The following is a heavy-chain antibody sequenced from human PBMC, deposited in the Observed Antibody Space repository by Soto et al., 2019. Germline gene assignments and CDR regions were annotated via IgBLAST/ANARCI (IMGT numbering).Heavy chain of an antibody. J-gene: IGHJ4*02. CDR1: GFTFSSYA. D-gene: IGHD3-3*01. Sequence: GGSLRLSCAASGFTFSSYAMSWVRQAPGKGLEWVSAISGSGGSTYYADSVKGRFTISRDNSKNTLYLQMNSLRAEDTAVYYCAKGTTIFGVVTLFDYWGQGTLVTVSS. CDR2: ISGSGGST. V-gene: IGHV3-23*01. CDR3: AKGTTIFGVVTLFDY.